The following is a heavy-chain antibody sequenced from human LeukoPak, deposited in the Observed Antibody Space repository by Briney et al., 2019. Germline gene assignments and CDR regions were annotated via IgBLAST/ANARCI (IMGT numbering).Heavy chain of an antibody. Sequence: PSETLSLTCAVSGYSISSGYYWGWIRQPPGKGLEWIGSIYHSGGTYYNPSLKSRVTISVDTSKNQFSLKLSSVTAADTAVYYCARDGIVVVPAAIYYYYGMDVWGKGTTVTVSS. CDR2: IYHSGGT. CDR1: GYSISSGYY. V-gene: IGHV4-38-2*02. D-gene: IGHD2-2*01. CDR3: ARDGIVVVPAAIYYYYGMDV. J-gene: IGHJ6*04.